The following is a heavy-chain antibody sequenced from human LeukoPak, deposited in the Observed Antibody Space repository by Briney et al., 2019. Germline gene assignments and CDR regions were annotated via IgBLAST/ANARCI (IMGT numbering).Heavy chain of an antibody. CDR3: TRDRRDGYNYVDY. Sequence: SETLSLTCTVSGGSISPYYWSWIRQPPGKGLEWIGYISYSGSTDYNPSLTSRVTISVDTSKNQFSLKLNSVTAADTAVYYCTRDRRDGYNYVDYWGQGTLVTVSS. CDR1: GGSISPYY. CDR2: ISYSGST. J-gene: IGHJ4*02. V-gene: IGHV4-59*01. D-gene: IGHD5-24*01.